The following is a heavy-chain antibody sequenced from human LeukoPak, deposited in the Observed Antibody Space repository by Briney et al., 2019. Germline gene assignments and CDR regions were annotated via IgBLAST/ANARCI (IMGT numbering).Heavy chain of an antibody. CDR3: ARGLNDSWTGENY. CDR1: GGSISSYNYY. D-gene: IGHD3-3*01. CDR2: IYYSGST. J-gene: IGHJ4*02. Sequence: SETLSLTCTVSGGSISSYNYYWGWIRQPPGKGLEWIGSIYYSGSTYYNPSLKSRVTISVDTSKNQFSLRLRSVTAADTAVYYCARGLNDSWTGENYWGQGTLVTVSS. V-gene: IGHV4-39*01.